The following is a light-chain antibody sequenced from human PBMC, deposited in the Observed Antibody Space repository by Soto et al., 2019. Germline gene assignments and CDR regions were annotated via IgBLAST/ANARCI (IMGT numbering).Light chain of an antibody. V-gene: IGLV2-14*03. CDR1: SSDIGDHNS. J-gene: IGLJ2*01. CDR3: SSYTTSTTVI. Sequence: QPVLTQPASVSGSPGQSITISCTGTSSDIGDHNSVSWYLQQPGKAPKLMIYAVSNRPSGVSNRFSGSKSGNTASLTISGLPAEDEADYYCSSYTTSTTVIFGGGTMLTVL. CDR2: AVS.